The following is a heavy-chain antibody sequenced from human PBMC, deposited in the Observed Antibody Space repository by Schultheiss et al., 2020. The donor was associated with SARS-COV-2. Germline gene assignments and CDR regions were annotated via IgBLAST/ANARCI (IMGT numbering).Heavy chain of an antibody. CDR2: IYYSGST. CDR1: GVSVSTYC. Sequence: SETLSLTCTVSGVSVSTYCWNWIRRPPGKGLEWIGSIYYSGSTNYNPSLKSRVTISVDTSKNQFSLKLSSVTAADTAVYYCARGWATGTTGWFDPWGQGTLVTVSS. V-gene: IGHV4-59*02. J-gene: IGHJ5*02. CDR3: ARGWATGTTGWFDP. D-gene: IGHD1-7*01.